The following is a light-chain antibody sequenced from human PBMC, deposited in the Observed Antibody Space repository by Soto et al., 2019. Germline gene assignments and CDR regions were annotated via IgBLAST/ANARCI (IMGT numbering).Light chain of an antibody. Sequence: ATQMTQSPSSLSASVGDRVTITCRASQDIGNDLGWYQQKPGTAPNLLLYAASSLQSGDPSRFSGSGSGTDFTHTTSSLQPEDCATYSCLQDYNFPLTFGPATKG. CDR3: LQDYNFPLT. CDR1: QDIGND. V-gene: IGKV1-6*01. J-gene: IGKJ1*01. CDR2: AAS.